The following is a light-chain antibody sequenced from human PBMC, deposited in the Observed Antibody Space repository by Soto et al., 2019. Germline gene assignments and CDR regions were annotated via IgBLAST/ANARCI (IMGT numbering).Light chain of an antibody. CDR3: MQALQTPLT. Sequence: DIVMAQSPLSLPVTPGEPASISCRSSQSLLHSNGYNYLDWYLQKPVQSPQLLIYLGSNRASGVPYRFSGSGSGTDFTLKISSVEAEDVGVYYCMQALQTPLTFGGGTKVDIK. V-gene: IGKV2-28*01. CDR2: LGS. J-gene: IGKJ4*01. CDR1: QSLLHSNGYNY.